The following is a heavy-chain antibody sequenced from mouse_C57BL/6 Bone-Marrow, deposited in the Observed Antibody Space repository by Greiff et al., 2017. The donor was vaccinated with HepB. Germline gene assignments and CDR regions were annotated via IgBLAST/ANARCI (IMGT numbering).Heavy chain of an antibody. V-gene: IGHV5-17*01. CDR1: GFTFSDYG. Sequence: EVMLVESGGGLVKPGGSLKLSCAASGFTFSDYGLHWVRQAPEKGLEWVAYISSGSSTIYYADTVKGRFTISRDNAKNTLFLQMTSLRSEDTAMYYCAKKYPYWYFDVWGTGTTVTVSS. CDR3: AKKYPYWYFDV. D-gene: IGHD5-1-1*01. J-gene: IGHJ1*03. CDR2: ISSGSSTI.